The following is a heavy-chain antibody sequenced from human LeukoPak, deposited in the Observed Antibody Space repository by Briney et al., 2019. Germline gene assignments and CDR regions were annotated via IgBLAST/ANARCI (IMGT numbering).Heavy chain of an antibody. Sequence: GGSLRLSCAASGFTFSSYGMSWVRQAPGKGLEWVSAISGSGGSTYYADSVKGRFTISRDNSKNTLYLQMNSLRAEDTAVYYCAKDGAERVYYGSGKAAEYFQHWGQGTLVTVSS. D-gene: IGHD3-10*01. CDR1: GFTFSSYG. J-gene: IGHJ1*01. CDR2: ISGSGGST. CDR3: AKDGAERVYYGSGKAAEYFQH. V-gene: IGHV3-23*01.